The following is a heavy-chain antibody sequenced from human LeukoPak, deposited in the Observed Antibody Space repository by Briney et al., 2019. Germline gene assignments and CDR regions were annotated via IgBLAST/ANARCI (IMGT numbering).Heavy chain of an antibody. CDR2: INPNSGGT. CDR1: GYTFTSYA. V-gene: IGHV1-2*02. CDR3: ARGARAVTIFRDDAFDI. Sequence: GASVKVSCKASGYTFTSYAMHWVRQAPGQGLEWMGWINPNSGGTNYAQKFQGRVTMTRDTSISTAYMELSRLRSDDTAVYYCARGARAVTIFRDDAFDIWGQGTMVTVSS. J-gene: IGHJ3*02. D-gene: IGHD4-17*01.